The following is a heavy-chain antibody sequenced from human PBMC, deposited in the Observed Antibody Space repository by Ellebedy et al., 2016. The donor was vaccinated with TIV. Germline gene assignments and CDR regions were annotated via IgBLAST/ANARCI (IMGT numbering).Heavy chain of an antibody. Sequence: ASVKVSXXASGYTFTSYDINWVRQATGQGLEWMGWMNPNSGNTGYAQKFQGRVTMTRNTSISTAYMELSSLRSEDTAVYYCARSRRYTHPFDYWGQGTLVTVSS. CDR3: ARSRRYTHPFDY. V-gene: IGHV1-8*01. J-gene: IGHJ4*02. CDR2: MNPNSGNT. D-gene: IGHD1-1*01. CDR1: GYTFTSYD.